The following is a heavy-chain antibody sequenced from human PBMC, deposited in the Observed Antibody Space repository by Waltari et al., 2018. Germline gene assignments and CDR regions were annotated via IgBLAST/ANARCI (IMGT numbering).Heavy chain of an antibody. CDR2: ISEDGGDK. J-gene: IGHJ4*02. CDR3: AKDVSFFYGSGRFDH. D-gene: IGHD3-10*01. CDR1: GFAFSTYG. Sequence: QVHLVESGGGVAQPGRSLRLSCAASGFAFSTYGMHWIRQSPGKGLEWVAVISEDGGDKYYRDSVKGRFTISRDNSKNTLYLQMNSLKIDDTAIYYCAKDVSFFYGSGRFDHWGQGTLVTVS. V-gene: IGHV3-30*18.